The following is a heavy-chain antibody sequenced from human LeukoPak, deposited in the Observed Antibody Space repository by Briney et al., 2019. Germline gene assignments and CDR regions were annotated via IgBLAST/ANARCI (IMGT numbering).Heavy chain of an antibody. J-gene: IGHJ3*02. Sequence: SETLSLTCTVSGGSISSSSYYWGWIRQPPGKGLEWIGRIYTSGSTNYNPSLKSRVTMSVDTSKNQFSLKLSSVTAADTAVYYCARAVGATAPHDTFDIWGQGTMVTVSS. CDR2: IYTSGST. V-gene: IGHV4-39*07. D-gene: IGHD1-26*01. CDR1: GGSISSSSYY. CDR3: ARAVGATAPHDTFDI.